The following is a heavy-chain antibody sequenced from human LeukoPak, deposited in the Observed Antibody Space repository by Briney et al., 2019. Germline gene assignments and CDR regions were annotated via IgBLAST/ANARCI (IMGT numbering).Heavy chain of an antibody. Sequence: SETLSLTCTVSGGSISGYYWSWIRQPPGKALEWIAYIDYTGDTNSSPSLKSRVTISVDTSKNQFSLKLSSVTAADTAVYYCARSGSKPSGGAFDLWGQGTMVTVSS. J-gene: IGHJ3*01. V-gene: IGHV4-59*08. CDR3: ARSGSKPSGGAFDL. CDR1: GGSISGYY. CDR2: IDYTGDT. D-gene: IGHD1-26*01.